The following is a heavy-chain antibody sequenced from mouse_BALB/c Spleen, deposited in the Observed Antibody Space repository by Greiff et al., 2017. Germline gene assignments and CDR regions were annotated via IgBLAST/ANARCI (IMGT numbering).Heavy chain of an antibody. J-gene: IGHJ4*01. CDR1: GFTFSSYG. CDR2: INSNGGST. D-gene: IGHD2-2*01. V-gene: IGHV5-6-3*01. CDR3: ARDGLRRHYYAMDY. Sequence: EVQLVESGGGLVQPGGSLKLSCAASGFTFSSYGMSWVRQTPDKRLELVATINSNGGSTYYPDSVKGRFTISRDNAKNTLYLQMSSLKSEDTAMYYCARDGLRRHYYAMDYWGQGTSVTVSS.